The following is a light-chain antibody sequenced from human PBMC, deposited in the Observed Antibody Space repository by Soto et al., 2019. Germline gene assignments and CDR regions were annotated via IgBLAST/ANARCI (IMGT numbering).Light chain of an antibody. V-gene: IGKV3-11*01. Sequence: EIVLTHSPATLSLSPGEKATLSSRAGQSVSSYLAWYQQKPGQAPRLLIYDASNRATGIPARFSGSGSGTDFTLTISSLEPEDFAVYYCQQRSNWLTFGGGTKVDIK. CDR3: QQRSNWLT. CDR1: QSVSSY. CDR2: DAS. J-gene: IGKJ4*01.